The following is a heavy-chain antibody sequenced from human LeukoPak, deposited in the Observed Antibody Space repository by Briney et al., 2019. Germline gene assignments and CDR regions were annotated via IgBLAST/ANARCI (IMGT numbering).Heavy chain of an antibody. J-gene: IGHJ3*02. CDR1: GGSFSGYY. Sequence: SETLSLTCAVYGGSFSGYYWSWIRQPPGKGLEWIGEINHIGSTNYNPSLKSRVTISVDTSKNQFSLKLSSVTAADTAVYYCASSGRGYCSGGSCSYDAFDIWGQGTMVTVSS. D-gene: IGHD2-15*01. CDR3: ASSGRGYCSGGSCSYDAFDI. V-gene: IGHV4-34*01. CDR2: INHIGST.